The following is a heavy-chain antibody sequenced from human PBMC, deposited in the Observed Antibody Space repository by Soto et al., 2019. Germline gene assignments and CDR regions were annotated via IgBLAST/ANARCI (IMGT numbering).Heavy chain of an antibody. D-gene: IGHD6-19*01. J-gene: IGHJ5*02. CDR2: IIPIFGTA. CDR3: ESDTGAVAATNMGWFDP. CDR1: GGTFSSYA. V-gene: IGHV1-69*01. Sequence: QVQLVQSGAEVKKPGSSVKVSCKASGGTFSSYAISWVRQAPGQGLEWMGGIIPIFGTANYSQKFQGRFTITEDESMSTGYMELSSLRSEDTAVYYCESDTGAVAATNMGWFDPWGQGTLLTVSS.